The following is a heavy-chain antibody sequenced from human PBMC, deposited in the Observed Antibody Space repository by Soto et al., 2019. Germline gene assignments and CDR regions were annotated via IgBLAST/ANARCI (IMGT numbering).Heavy chain of an antibody. J-gene: IGHJ6*02. CDR3: ARAGYSSSHGDYFYGMDV. V-gene: IGHV3-30-3*01. D-gene: IGHD6-13*01. CDR1: GFSFSAYT. Sequence: QVQLVESGGGVVQPGRSLRLSCAASGFSFSAYTMHWVRQVPGKGLAWVAVISFGGNSKYYADSVKGRFTISRDNSDNTLYLQMNNLREDDTALYYCARAGYSSSHGDYFYGMDVWGQGTTVTVSS. CDR2: ISFGGNSK.